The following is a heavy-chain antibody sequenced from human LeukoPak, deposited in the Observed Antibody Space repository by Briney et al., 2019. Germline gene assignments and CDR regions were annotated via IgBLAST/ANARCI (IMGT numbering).Heavy chain of an antibody. CDR1: GYTFTGYY. J-gene: IGHJ5*02. V-gene: IGHV1-2*02. Sequence: ASVKVSCKASGYTFTGYYMHWVRQAPGQGLEWMGWINPNSGGTNYAQKFQGRVTMTRDTSISTAYMELSRLRSDDTAVYYCAREGCSSTSCYGGSWFDPWGQGTLVTVSS. CDR3: AREGCSSTSCYGGSWFDP. CDR2: INPNSGGT. D-gene: IGHD2-2*01.